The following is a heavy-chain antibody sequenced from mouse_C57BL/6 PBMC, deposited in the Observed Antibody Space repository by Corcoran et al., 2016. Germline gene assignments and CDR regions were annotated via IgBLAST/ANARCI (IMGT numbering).Heavy chain of an antibody. CDR1: GYSITSGYY. CDR3: ARVDYYGSSQYYFDY. J-gene: IGHJ2*01. Sequence: DVQLQESGPGLVKPSQSLSLTCSVTGYSITSGYYWNWIRQFPGNKLEWMGYISYDGSNNYNPSLKNRISSTRDTSKNQFFLKLNSVTTEDTATYYCARVDYYGSSQYYFDYWGQGTTLTVSS. V-gene: IGHV3-6*01. D-gene: IGHD1-1*01. CDR2: ISYDGSN.